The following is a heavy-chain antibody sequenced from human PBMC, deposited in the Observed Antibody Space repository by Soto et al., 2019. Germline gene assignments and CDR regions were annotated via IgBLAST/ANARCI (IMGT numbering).Heavy chain of an antibody. CDR3: AMLDDIAAAGSHVRAFDI. Sequence: SETLSLTCTVSGGSISSGGYYWSWIRQHPGKGLEWIGYIYYSGSTYYNPSLKSRVTISVDTSKNQFSLKLSSVTAADTAVYYCAMLDDIAAAGSHVRAFDIWGQGTMVTVSS. CDR2: IYYSGST. D-gene: IGHD6-13*01. CDR1: GGSISSGGYY. V-gene: IGHV4-31*03. J-gene: IGHJ3*02.